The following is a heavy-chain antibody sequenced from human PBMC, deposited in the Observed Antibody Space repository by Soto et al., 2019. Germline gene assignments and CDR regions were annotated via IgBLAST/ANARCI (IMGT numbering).Heavy chain of an antibody. D-gene: IGHD3-9*01. Sequence: VSLRLSCSASGFTFSSYAMHWVRQAPGKGLEYVSAISSNGGSTYYADSVKGRFTISRDSSKNTLYLQMSSLRAEDTAVYYCVKALRYLDWLPDFDYWGQGTLVTVSS. CDR3: VKALRYLDWLPDFDY. J-gene: IGHJ4*02. CDR1: GFTFSSYA. V-gene: IGHV3-64D*06. CDR2: ISSNGGST.